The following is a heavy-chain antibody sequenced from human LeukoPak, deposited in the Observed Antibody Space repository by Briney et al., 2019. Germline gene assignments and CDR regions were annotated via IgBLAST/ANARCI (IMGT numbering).Heavy chain of an antibody. CDR1: GFTFSNYG. Sequence: GGSLRLSCAASGFTFSNYGIHWVRQAPGKGLEWVAFIQSDGSGKYYADSVKGRFTVSRDNSKNTLYLQMNSLRVEDTAIYYCARDTPGFGGDDFDYWGQGTPLIVSS. J-gene: IGHJ4*02. V-gene: IGHV3-30*02. D-gene: IGHD2-21*01. CDR3: ARDTPGFGGDDFDY. CDR2: IQSDGSGK.